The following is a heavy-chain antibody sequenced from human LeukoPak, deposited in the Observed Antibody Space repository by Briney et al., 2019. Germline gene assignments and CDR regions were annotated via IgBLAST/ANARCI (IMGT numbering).Heavy chain of an antibody. J-gene: IGHJ5*02. D-gene: IGHD1-26*01. V-gene: IGHV3-7*01. CDR2: IKQDGSEK. Sequence: PGGSLRLSCAGSGFTFSSYWMSWVRQAPGKGLEWVDNIKQDGSEKYYVDSVKGRFTISRDNAKNSLYLQMNSLRAEDTAVYYCAREEGGSYFHWFDPWGQGTLVTVSS. CDR1: GFTFSSYW. CDR3: AREEGGSYFHWFDP.